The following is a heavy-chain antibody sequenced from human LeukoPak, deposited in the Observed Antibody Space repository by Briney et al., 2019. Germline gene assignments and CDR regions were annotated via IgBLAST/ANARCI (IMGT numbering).Heavy chain of an antibody. V-gene: IGHV3-74*01. Sequence: GGSLRLSCAASGFTLSSYWMHWVRQTPGKGLVWVSRIGSTINYADSVKGRFTISRDNSKKKLYLQMNSLRAEDTAVYYCARGYYGSGTYGWFDPWGQGTLVSVSS. CDR2: IGSTI. D-gene: IGHD3-10*01. CDR1: GFTLSSYW. J-gene: IGHJ5*02. CDR3: ARGYYGSGTYGWFDP.